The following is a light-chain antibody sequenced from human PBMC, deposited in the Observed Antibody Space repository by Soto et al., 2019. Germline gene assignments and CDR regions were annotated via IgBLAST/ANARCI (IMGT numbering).Light chain of an antibody. V-gene: IGLV2-8*01. Sequence: QSVLTQPASVSGSPGQSITISCTGTSSDVGGYNYVSWYQQHPGKAPKLMIFEVSARPSGVPERFSGSKSGNTASLIVSGLQAEDEADYYCTSYGGANTLVFGGGTKLTVL. CDR2: EVS. J-gene: IGLJ2*01. CDR1: SSDVGGYNY. CDR3: TSYGGANTLV.